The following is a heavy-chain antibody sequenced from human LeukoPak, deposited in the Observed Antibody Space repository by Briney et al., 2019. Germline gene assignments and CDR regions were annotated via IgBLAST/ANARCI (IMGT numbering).Heavy chain of an antibody. CDR1: GFTFDDYA. Sequence: GGSLRLSCAASGFTFDDYAMHWVRQAPGKGLEWVSGISWNSGSVGYADSVKGRFTISRDNAKNSLYLQMNSLRAEDTALYYCARGVGSYGYYYYMDVWGKGTTVTVSS. CDR3: ARGVGSYGYYYYMDV. V-gene: IGHV3-9*01. CDR2: ISWNSGSV. D-gene: IGHD1-26*01. J-gene: IGHJ6*03.